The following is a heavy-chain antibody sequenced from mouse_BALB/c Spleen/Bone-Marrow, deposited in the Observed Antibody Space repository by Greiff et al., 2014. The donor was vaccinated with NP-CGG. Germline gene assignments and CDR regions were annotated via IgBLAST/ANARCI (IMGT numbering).Heavy chain of an antibody. J-gene: IGHJ3*01. CDR3: ARGDGKYAFAY. CDR1: GYTFTTYW. Sequence: QVHVKQSGAELVKPGASVKLSCKASGYTFTTYWMQWVKQRPGQGLEWIGEINPSNGRTNYNEKFKRKATLTVDKSSSTAYMQLSSLTSEDSAAYYCARGDGKYAFAYWGQGTLVTVSA. V-gene: IGHV1S81*02. CDR2: INPSNGRT. D-gene: IGHD2-1*01.